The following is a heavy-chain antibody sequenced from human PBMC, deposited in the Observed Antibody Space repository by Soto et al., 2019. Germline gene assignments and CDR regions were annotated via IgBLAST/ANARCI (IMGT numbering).Heavy chain of an antibody. V-gene: IGHV1-69*12. CDR1: GGTFSSYA. CDR2: IIPIFGTA. Sequence: QVQLVQSGAEVKKPGSSVKVSCKASGGTFSSYAISWVRQAPGQGLEWMGGIIPIFGTANYAQKFQGRVTITADESTSTAYMELSSLSCEATAVYYWARGGLELQAPYYYYGMDVWGQGTTVTVSS. CDR3: ARGGLELQAPYYYYGMDV. D-gene: IGHD1-7*01. J-gene: IGHJ6*02.